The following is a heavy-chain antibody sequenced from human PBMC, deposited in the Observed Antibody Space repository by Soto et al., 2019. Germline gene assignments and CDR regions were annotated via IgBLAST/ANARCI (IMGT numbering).Heavy chain of an antibody. J-gene: IGHJ3*02. V-gene: IGHV3-74*01. Sequence: GGSLRLSCAASGFTFSSYWMHWVRQAPGKGLVWVSRINSDGSSTSYADAVKGRFTISRDNAKNTLYLQMNSLRAEDAAVYDCAREVYSSGVDDAFDIWGQGTMVTVSS. CDR1: GFTFSSYW. CDR2: INSDGSST. D-gene: IGHD6-19*01. CDR3: AREVYSSGVDDAFDI.